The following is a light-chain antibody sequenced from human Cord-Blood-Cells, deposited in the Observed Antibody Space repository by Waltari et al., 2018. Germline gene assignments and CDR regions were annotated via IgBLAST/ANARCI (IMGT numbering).Light chain of an antibody. Sequence: QSALTQPASVSGSPGQSITISCTGTSSDVGSYNLVSWYQQDPGKAPKLMIYEGSKRPSGFSNRFSGSKSGNTASLTISGLQAEDEADYYCCSYAGSSTLVFGGGTKLTVL. J-gene: IGLJ2*01. CDR2: EGS. CDR3: CSYAGSSTLV. V-gene: IGLV2-23*01. CDR1: SSDVGSYNL.